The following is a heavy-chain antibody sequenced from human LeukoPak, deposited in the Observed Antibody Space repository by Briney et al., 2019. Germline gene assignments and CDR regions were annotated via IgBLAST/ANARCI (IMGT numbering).Heavy chain of an antibody. D-gene: IGHD2-2*01. CDR1: GGSFSGYN. Sequence: PSETLSLTCAVYGGSFSGYNWSWIRQPPGKGLEWIGEINHRGSTNYNPSLKSRVTISVDTSKNQFSLKLSSVTAADTAVYYCARGYCSSTSCYVFDPWGQGTLVTVSS. CDR3: ARGYCSSTSCYVFDP. J-gene: IGHJ5*02. CDR2: INHRGST. V-gene: IGHV4-34*01.